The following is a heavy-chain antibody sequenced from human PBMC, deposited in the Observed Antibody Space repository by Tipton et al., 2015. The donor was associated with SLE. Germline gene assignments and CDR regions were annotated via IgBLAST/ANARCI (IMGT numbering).Heavy chain of an antibody. CDR1: GFTFSSYA. Sequence: SLRLSCAASGFTFSSYAMSWVRQAPGKGLEWVAVISYDGSNKYYADSVKGRFTISRDNSKNTLYLQMNSLRAEDTAVYYCARGRDSDTAISWGRGTLVTVSS. D-gene: IGHD5-18*01. CDR2: ISYDGSNK. V-gene: IGHV3-30-3*01. CDR3: ARGRDSDTAIS. J-gene: IGHJ5*02.